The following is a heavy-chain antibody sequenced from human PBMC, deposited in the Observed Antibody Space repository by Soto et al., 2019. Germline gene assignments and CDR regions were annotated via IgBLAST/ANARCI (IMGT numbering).Heavy chain of an antibody. CDR1: GGSFSGYY. CDR3: ARGPSGLPTV. CDR2: INHSGST. V-gene: IGHV4-34*01. D-gene: IGHD2-15*01. J-gene: IGHJ6*02. Sequence: LSLTCAVYGGSFSGYYWSWIRQPPGKGLEWIGEINHSGSTNYNPSLKSRVTISVDTSKNQFPLKLSSVTAADTAVYYCARGPSGLPTVWGQGTTVTVSS.